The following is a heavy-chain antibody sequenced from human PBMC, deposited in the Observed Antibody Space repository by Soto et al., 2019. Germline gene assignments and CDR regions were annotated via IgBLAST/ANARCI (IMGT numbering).Heavy chain of an antibody. D-gene: IGHD2-2*01. CDR1: GGTFSSYA. CDR3: ARDVLGYCSSTSCPTYQP. J-gene: IGHJ1*01. CDR2: FIPIFGTA. V-gene: IGHV1-69*13. Sequence: ASVKVSCKASGGTFSSYAISWVRQSPGQGXEWMGGFIPIFGTANYAQKFQGRVTITVDESTSTAYMELRSKSSEDTAVNYCARDVLGYCSSTSCPTYQPWGQGTLVTVSS.